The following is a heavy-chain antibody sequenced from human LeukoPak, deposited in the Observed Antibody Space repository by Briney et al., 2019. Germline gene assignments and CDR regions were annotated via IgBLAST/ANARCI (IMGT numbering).Heavy chain of an antibody. V-gene: IGHV3-23*01. Sequence: PGGSLRLSCAASGFTFSSYAMSWVRQAPGKGLEWVSAISGSGGSTYYADSVKGRFTISRDNSKNTLYLQMNSLRAEDTAVYYCAKGTDILTGYQTDYWGQGTLVTVSS. CDR1: GFTFSSYA. J-gene: IGHJ4*02. CDR3: AKGTDILTGYQTDY. D-gene: IGHD3-9*01. CDR2: ISGSGGST.